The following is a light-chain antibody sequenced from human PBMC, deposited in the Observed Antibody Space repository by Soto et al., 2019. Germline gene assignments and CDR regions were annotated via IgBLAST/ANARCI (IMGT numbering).Light chain of an antibody. J-gene: IGLJ2*01. CDR2: EVS. CDR3: SSYAGSNNRVI. Sequence: QPVLTQPPSASGSPGQSVTISCTGTSSTVGGHDYVSWYQQHPGKAPKLMIYEVSKRPSGVPDRFSGSKSGNTASLTVSGLQAEDEADYYCSSYAGSNNRVIFGGGTQLTVL. CDR1: SSTVGGHDY. V-gene: IGLV2-8*01.